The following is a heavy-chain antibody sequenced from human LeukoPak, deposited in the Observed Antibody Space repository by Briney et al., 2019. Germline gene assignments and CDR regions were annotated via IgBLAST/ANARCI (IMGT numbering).Heavy chain of an antibody. CDR2: IYPGDSDT. V-gene: IGHV5-51*01. CDR1: GYSFTTYW. CDR3: ARLRGATFVMSYFDY. D-gene: IGHD3-16*02. Sequence: GESLKISCKGSGYSFTTYWIGWVRQMPGKGLEWMGIIYPGDSDTRYSPSFQGQVTVSVDQSISTAYLQWSSLKASDTAMYYCARLRGATFVMSYFDYWGQGALVTVSS. J-gene: IGHJ4*02.